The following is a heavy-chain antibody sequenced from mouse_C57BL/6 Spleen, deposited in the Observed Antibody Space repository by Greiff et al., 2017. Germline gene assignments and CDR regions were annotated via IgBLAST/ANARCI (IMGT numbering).Heavy chain of an antibody. CDR3: ARGNYGSIYFDY. CDR2: ISSGSSTI. V-gene: IGHV5-17*01. Sequence: EVQLMESGGGLVKPGGSLKLSCAASGFTFSDYGMHWVRQAPEKGLEWVAYISSGSSTIYYADTVKGRFTISRDKAKNTLFLQMTSLRSEDTAMYYCARGNYGSIYFDYWGQGTTLTVSS. D-gene: IGHD1-1*01. J-gene: IGHJ2*01. CDR1: GFTFSDYG.